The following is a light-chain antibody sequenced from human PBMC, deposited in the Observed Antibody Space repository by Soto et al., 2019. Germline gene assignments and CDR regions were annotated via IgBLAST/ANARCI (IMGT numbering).Light chain of an antibody. Sequence: EIVLTQYPGTLSLFPGERATLSSRASQSVTSSYLAWYQQTPGQAPRLLIYGASTRATGIPARFSGSGSGTEFTLTISSLQPDDFATYYCQQYNSYPLTFGGGTKVDIK. CDR1: QSVTSSY. V-gene: IGKV3-20*01. CDR2: GAS. CDR3: QQYNSYPLT. J-gene: IGKJ4*01.